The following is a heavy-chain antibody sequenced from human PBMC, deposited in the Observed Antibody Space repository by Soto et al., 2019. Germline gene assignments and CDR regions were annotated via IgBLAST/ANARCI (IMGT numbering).Heavy chain of an antibody. J-gene: IGHJ6*03. Sequence: QVQLVQSGAEVKKPGSLVKVSCKASGGTFSSYTISWVRQAPGQGLEWMGRIIPILGIANYAQKFQGRVTNTADKSTSTAYEELSSLTAEDTAVYYCARARTYSSSSGSPVYYHMGVWGKGNTVTVSS. CDR3: ARARTYSSSSGSPVYYHMGV. V-gene: IGHV1-69*02. CDR1: GGTFSSYT. CDR2: IIPILGIA. D-gene: IGHD6-6*01.